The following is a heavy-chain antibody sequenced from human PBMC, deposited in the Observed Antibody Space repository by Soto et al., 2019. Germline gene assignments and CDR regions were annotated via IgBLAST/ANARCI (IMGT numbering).Heavy chain of an antibody. Sequence: ASVKVSCKASGYTFTSYGISWVRQAPGQGLEWMGWISAYNGNTNYAQKLQGRVTMTTDTSTSTAYMELRSLRSDDTAVYYCARHRGKHYYDSSGYPTLWGQGTLVTVSS. V-gene: IGHV1-18*01. CDR1: GYTFTSYG. D-gene: IGHD3-22*01. CDR3: ARHRGKHYYDSSGYPTL. CDR2: ISAYNGNT. J-gene: IGHJ4*02.